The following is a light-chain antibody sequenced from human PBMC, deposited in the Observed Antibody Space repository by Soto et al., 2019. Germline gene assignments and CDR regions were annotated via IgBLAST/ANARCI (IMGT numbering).Light chain of an antibody. V-gene: IGLV1-51*01. CDR2: EDN. CDR1: SSNIGGNS. Sequence: QSVLTQPPSVSAAPGQKVTISCSGSSSNIGGNSVSWYQQLPGTAPKLLIYEDNKRPSGILDRFSGSKAGTSATLGITGFQTGDEADYYCGSWDSSLSAYVFGTGTKVTVL. J-gene: IGLJ1*01. CDR3: GSWDSSLSAYV.